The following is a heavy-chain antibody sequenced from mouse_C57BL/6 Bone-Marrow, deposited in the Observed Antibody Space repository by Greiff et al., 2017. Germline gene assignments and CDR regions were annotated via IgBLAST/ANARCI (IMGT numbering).Heavy chain of an antibody. D-gene: IGHD1-1*02. CDR3: ASYYEGFAY. CDR2: IYPGSGNT. CDR1: GYTFTDYY. V-gene: IGHV1-76*01. Sequence: VKLVESGAELVRPGASVKLSCKASGYTFTDYYINWVKQRPGQGLEWIARIYPGSGNTYYNEKVKGKATLTAEKSSSTAYMQLSSLTSEDSAVYFCASYYEGFAYWGQGTLVTVSA. J-gene: IGHJ3*01.